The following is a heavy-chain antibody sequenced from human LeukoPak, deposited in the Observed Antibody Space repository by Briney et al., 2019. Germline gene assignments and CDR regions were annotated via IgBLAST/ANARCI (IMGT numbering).Heavy chain of an antibody. J-gene: IGHJ4*02. CDR2: INPNTGGT. D-gene: IGHD6-19*01. CDR1: GYTFTGYY. V-gene: IGHV1-2*02. CDR3: ASYPRYSSSPPFVY. Sequence: ASVKVSCKASGYTFTGYYMHWVRQAPGQGLEWMGWINPNTGGTNYEQKFQGRVTMTSDTFISTAYMELRRLRSADTAVYYCASYPRYSSSPPFVYWGQGTLVTVSP.